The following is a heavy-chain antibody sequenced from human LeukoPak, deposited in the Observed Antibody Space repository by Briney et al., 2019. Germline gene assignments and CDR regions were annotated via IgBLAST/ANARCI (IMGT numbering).Heavy chain of an antibody. CDR1: GYSISSGYW. Sequence: SETLSLTCAVSGYSISSGYWWSWVRQPPGKGLEWIGEVHHSGRTNYNPSLKSRVTMSVDKSKNQFSLKLTSVTAADRAVYYCARNGDYSADSWGQGTLLTVSP. J-gene: IGHJ4*02. CDR3: ARNGDYSADS. CDR2: VHHSGRT. D-gene: IGHD4-17*01. V-gene: IGHV4-4*02.